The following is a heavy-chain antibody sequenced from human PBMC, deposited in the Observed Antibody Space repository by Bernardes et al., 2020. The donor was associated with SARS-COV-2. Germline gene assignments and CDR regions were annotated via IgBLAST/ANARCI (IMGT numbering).Heavy chain of an antibody. CDR2: FDPEDGET. Sequence: ASVKVSCKVSGYTLTELSMHWVRQAPGKGLEWMGGFDPEDGETIYAQKFQGRVTMTEDTSTDTAYMELSSLRSKDTAVYYCATGPPIAAAGTGGWFEPWGQGPLIPVSS. D-gene: IGHD6-13*01. V-gene: IGHV1-24*01. CDR1: GYTLTELS. J-gene: IGHJ5*02. CDR3: ATGPPIAAAGTGGWFEP.